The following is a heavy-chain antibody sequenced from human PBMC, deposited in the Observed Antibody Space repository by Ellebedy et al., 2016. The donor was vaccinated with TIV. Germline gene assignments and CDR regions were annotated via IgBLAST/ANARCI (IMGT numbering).Heavy chain of an antibody. D-gene: IGHD1-1*01. CDR2: IIGNGRDI. Sequence: GESLKISCAASGFTFGTYAMNSVRQAPGKGLEWVSGIIGNGRDIRYADSAKGRFTISRDNSKNTLYLQMSRLRAEDTATYYCTKDRTPDGMWNFDFWGQGIVVTVSS. J-gene: IGHJ4*02. CDR3: TKDRTPDGMWNFDF. V-gene: IGHV3-23*01. CDR1: GFTFGTYA.